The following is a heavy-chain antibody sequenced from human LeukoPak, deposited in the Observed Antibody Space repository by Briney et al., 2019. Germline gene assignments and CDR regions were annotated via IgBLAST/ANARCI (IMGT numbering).Heavy chain of an antibody. V-gene: IGHV3-30*02. Sequence: GGSLRLSCAASGFTFSSYGMHWVRQAPGKGLEWVAFIRDDGSNKYYADSVKGRFTISRDNSKNTLYLQMNSLRAEDTAVYYCAKDPKGRGWYAGYFDYWGQGTLVTVSS. D-gene: IGHD6-19*01. CDR2: IRDDGSNK. J-gene: IGHJ4*02. CDR1: GFTFSSYG. CDR3: AKDPKGRGWYAGYFDY.